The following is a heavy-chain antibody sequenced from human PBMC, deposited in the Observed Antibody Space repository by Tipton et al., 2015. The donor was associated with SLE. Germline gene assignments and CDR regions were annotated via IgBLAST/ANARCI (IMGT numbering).Heavy chain of an antibody. CDR3: ARGTTSPFDH. D-gene: IGHD4-17*01. CDR2: INHSGST. CDR1: GGSFSGYY. Sequence: TLSLTCAVYGGSFSGYYWSWIRQPPGKGLEWIGEINHSGSTNYNPSLRSRAAISVDTSNNRFSLNLNSLTAADTAVYYCARGTTSPFDHWGQGTLVTVSS. J-gene: IGHJ4*02. V-gene: IGHV4-34*01.